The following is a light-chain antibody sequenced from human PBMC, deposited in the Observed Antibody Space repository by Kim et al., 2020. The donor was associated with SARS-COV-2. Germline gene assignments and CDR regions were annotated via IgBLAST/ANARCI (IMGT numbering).Light chain of an antibody. Sequence: SYELTQPPSVSVSPGQTAGITCSGDALPNQYAYWYQQKPGQAPVLVIYKDSERPSGIPERFSGSSSGTTVTLTISGVQADDEADYYCQSADSSGTYAVFGGGTQLTVL. V-gene: IGLV3-25*03. J-gene: IGLJ2*01. CDR3: QSADSSGTYAV. CDR1: ALPNQY. CDR2: KDS.